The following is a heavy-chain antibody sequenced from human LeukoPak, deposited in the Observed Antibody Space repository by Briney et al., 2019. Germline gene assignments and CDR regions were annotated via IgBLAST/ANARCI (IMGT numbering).Heavy chain of an antibody. CDR2: IYYSGRT. CDR1: GGSISIYY. Sequence: SETLSLPCTVSGGSISIYYWSWMRQPPRKGLEWIGYIYYSGRTNYNPSLKSRVTISVDTSKNQFSLKLSSVTAADTAVYYCARDSGYGEPFDYWGQGTLVTVSS. D-gene: IGHD4-17*01. J-gene: IGHJ4*02. V-gene: IGHV4-59*01. CDR3: ARDSGYGEPFDY.